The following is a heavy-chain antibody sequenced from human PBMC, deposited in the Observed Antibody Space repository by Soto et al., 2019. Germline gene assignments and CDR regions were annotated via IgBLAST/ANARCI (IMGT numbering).Heavy chain of an antibody. CDR3: ASGVFYYDSSGYYYDWFDP. Sequence: SVKVSCKASGGTFSSYAISWVRQAPGQGLEWMGGIIPIFGTANYAQKFQGRVTITADESTSTAYMELSSLRSEDTAVYYCASGVFYYDSSGYYYDWFDPWGQGTLVTVSS. D-gene: IGHD3-22*01. J-gene: IGHJ5*02. CDR1: GGTFSSYA. V-gene: IGHV1-69*13. CDR2: IIPIFGTA.